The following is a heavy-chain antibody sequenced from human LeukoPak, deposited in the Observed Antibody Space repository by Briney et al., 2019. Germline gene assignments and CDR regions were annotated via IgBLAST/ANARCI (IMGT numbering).Heavy chain of an antibody. Sequence: GGSLRFSCTASGFTFVDYAMSWVRQAPGKGLECVGFIRSKAYGGTTEYAASVKGRFTISRDDSKSIACLQMNSLKTEDTAVSYCTRAKTDYGDLYYHYYMDVWGKGTTVTVSS. V-gene: IGHV3-49*04. CDR1: GFTFVDYA. CDR3: TRAKTDYGDLYYHYYMDV. D-gene: IGHD4-17*01. J-gene: IGHJ6*03. CDR2: IRSKAYGGTT.